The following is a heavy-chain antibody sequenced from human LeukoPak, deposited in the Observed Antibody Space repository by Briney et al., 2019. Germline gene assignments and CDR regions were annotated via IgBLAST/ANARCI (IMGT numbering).Heavy chain of an antibody. CDR1: GYNFNNYG. CDR3: ARDILGYTTSWYRFDY. D-gene: IGHD6-13*01. Sequence: ASVKVSCKASGYNFNNYGISWVRQAPGQGLEWMGWISGYNGNTKSAQKLQDRVTMTTDTSTNTPYMELRSLRSDDTAVYYCARDILGYTTSWYRFDYWGQGSQVTVSS. J-gene: IGHJ4*02. V-gene: IGHV1-18*01. CDR2: ISGYNGNT.